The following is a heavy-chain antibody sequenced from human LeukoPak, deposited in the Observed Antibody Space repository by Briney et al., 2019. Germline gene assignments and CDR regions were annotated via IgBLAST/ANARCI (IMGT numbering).Heavy chain of an antibody. CDR3: SRAVAGSVGWFDP. CDR1: GGSFSGYY. Sequence: SETLSLTCAVYGGSFSGYYWSWIRQPPGKGLEWIGEINHSGGTNYDPSLKSRVTISVDTSKNQFSLKLSSVTAADTAVYLCSRAVAGSVGWFDPWGQGTLVTVSS. J-gene: IGHJ5*02. CDR2: INHSGGT. D-gene: IGHD6-19*01. V-gene: IGHV4-34*01.